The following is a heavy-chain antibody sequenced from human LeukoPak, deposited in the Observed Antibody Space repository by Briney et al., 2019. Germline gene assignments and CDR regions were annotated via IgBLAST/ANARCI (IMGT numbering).Heavy chain of an antibody. CDR1: GFTFSSSA. J-gene: IGHJ4*02. CDR2: ISGGGDIT. Sequence: GGSLRLSCAASGFTFSSSAMTWVRQAPGKGLEWVSDISGGGDITYYADSVKGRFTISRDNSKNTLYLQMNSLRAEDTAVYYCAKARQWLVLLDYWGQGTLVTVSS. D-gene: IGHD6-19*01. CDR3: AKARQWLVLLDY. V-gene: IGHV3-23*01.